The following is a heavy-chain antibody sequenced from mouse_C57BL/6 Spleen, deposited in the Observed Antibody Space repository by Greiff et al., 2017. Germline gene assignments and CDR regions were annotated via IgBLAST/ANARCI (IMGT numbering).Heavy chain of an antibody. CDR2: ISNGGGST. J-gene: IGHJ1*03. CDR1: GFTFSDYY. V-gene: IGHV5-12*01. CDR3: ARHDYYDYDWDWYFDV. Sequence: EVMLVESGGGLVQPGGSLKLSCAASGFTFSDYYMYWVRQTPEKRLEWVAYISNGGGSTYYPDTVKGRFTISRDNAKNTLYLQMSRLKSEDTAMYYCARHDYYDYDWDWYFDVWGTGTTGTVSS. D-gene: IGHD2-4*01.